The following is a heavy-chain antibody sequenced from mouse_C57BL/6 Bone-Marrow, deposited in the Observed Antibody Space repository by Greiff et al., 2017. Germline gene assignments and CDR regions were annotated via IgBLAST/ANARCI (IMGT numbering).Heavy chain of an antibody. J-gene: IGHJ1*03. V-gene: IGHV5-16*01. CDR2: INYDGSST. CDR1: GFTFSDYY. CDR3: ARDENYYGSSIYWYFDV. D-gene: IGHD1-1*01. Sequence: DVKLVESEGGLVQPGSSMKLSCTASGFTFSDYYMAWVRQVPEKGLEWVANINYDGSSTYYLDSLKSRFIISRDNAKNILYLQMSSLKSEDTATYYCARDENYYGSSIYWYFDVWGTGTTVTVSS.